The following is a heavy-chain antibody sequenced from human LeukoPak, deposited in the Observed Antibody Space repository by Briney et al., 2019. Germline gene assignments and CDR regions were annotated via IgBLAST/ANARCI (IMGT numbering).Heavy chain of an antibody. D-gene: IGHD5-18*01. CDR3: AKSHVDTVYNYYFDY. J-gene: IGHJ4*02. Sequence: GGSLRLSCAASGFTFSSYAVSWVRQPPGTGLEYVSAISGSGGSTYYADSVKGRFTISRDNSKNTLYLQMNSLRAEDTAVYYCAKSHVDTVYNYYFDYWGQGTLVTVSS. V-gene: IGHV3-23*01. CDR2: ISGSGGST. CDR1: GFTFSSYA.